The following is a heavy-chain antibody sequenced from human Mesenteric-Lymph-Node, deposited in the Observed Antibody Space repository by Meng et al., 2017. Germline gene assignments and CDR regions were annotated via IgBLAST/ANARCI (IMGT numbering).Heavy chain of an antibody. D-gene: IGHD2-8*01. CDR2: ISGSGGST. V-gene: IGHV3-23*01. CDR1: GFTFSSYA. Sequence: GESLKISCAASGFTFSSYAMSWVRQAPGKGLEWVSAISGSGGSTYYADSVKGRFTISRDNSKNTLYLQMNSLRAEDTAVYYCAKDPGIGYCTNGVCYAFDIWGQGTMVTVSS. J-gene: IGHJ3*02. CDR3: AKDPGIGYCTNGVCYAFDI.